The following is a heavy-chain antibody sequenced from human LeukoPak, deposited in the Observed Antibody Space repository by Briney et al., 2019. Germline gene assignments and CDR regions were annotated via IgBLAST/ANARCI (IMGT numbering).Heavy chain of an antibody. CDR3: ARLFGELLLPSDHFYYMDV. Sequence: ASVKVSCKASGYTFTNYGISWVRQAPGQGLEWMGWISGYNGNTNYAQKLQGRVTMTTDTSTSTAYMELRSLRSDDTAVYYCARLFGELLLPSDHFYYMDVWGKGTAVTASS. D-gene: IGHD3-10*02. CDR1: GYTFTNYG. CDR2: ISGYNGNT. V-gene: IGHV1-18*01. J-gene: IGHJ6*03.